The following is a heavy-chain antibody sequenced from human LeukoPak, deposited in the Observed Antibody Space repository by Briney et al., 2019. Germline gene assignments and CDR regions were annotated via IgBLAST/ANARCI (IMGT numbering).Heavy chain of an antibody. CDR2: INPSAGST. Sequence: ASVKVSCKASGYTFTSYYMHWVRQAPGQGLEWMGIINPSAGSTNYAQKFQGRVTMTRDTSTSTVYMELSSLKTEDTAVYFCARGETATIRGPYFDYWGQGTLVTVSS. CDR1: GYTFTSYY. V-gene: IGHV1-46*03. J-gene: IGHJ4*02. CDR3: ARGETATIRGPYFDY. D-gene: IGHD5-24*01.